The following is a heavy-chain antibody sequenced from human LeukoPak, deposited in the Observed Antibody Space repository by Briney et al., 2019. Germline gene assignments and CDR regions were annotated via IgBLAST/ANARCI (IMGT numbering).Heavy chain of an antibody. CDR1: GFTFSSYG. V-gene: IGHV3-30*18. Sequence: GRSLRLSCAASGFTFSSYGIHWVRQAPGKGMEWVAVISNDGSNKYYADSVKGRFTISRDNSKNTLYLQMNSLRAEDTAVYYCAKETGRWELEWGQGTLVTVSS. J-gene: IGHJ4*02. CDR3: AKETGRWELE. D-gene: IGHD1-26*01. CDR2: ISNDGSNK.